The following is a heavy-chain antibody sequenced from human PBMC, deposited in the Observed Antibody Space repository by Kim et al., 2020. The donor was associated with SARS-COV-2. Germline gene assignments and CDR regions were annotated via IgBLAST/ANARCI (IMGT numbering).Heavy chain of an antibody. Sequence: SETLSLTCAVYGGSFSGYYWSWIRQPPGKGLEWIGEINHSGSTNYNPSLKSRVTISVDTSKNQFSLKLSSVTAADTAVYYCARRAGMVRGWTGGSAYDYWGQGTLVTVSS. CDR2: INHSGST. CDR1: GGSFSGYY. D-gene: IGHD3-10*01. J-gene: IGHJ4*02. CDR3: ARRAGMVRGWTGGSAYDY. V-gene: IGHV4-34*01.